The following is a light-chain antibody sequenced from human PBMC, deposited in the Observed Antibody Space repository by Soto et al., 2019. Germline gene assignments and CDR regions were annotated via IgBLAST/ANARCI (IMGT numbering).Light chain of an antibody. Sequence: DIPIPQSPSTLSASVGDRVTITCRVSQSIRSWLAWYQQKPGKAPKLLIYDASSLDSGVPSRFSGSGSGTEFTLTISSLQPDDFAVYYCQQRSNWPRTFGQGTKVDIK. V-gene: IGKV1-5*01. CDR3: QQRSNWPRT. CDR1: QSIRSW. CDR2: DAS. J-gene: IGKJ1*01.